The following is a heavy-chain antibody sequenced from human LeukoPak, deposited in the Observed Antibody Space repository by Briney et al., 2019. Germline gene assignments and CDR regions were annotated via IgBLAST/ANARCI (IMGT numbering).Heavy chain of an antibody. Sequence: GASVKVSCKASVYTFTSYDINWVRQATGQGLEWMGWMNPNSGNTGYAQKFQGRVTMTRNTSISTAYMELSSLRSEDTAVYYCARAHYDILTGYDDAFDIWGQGTMVTVSS. CDR2: MNPNSGNT. J-gene: IGHJ3*02. V-gene: IGHV1-8*01. D-gene: IGHD3-9*01. CDR3: ARAHYDILTGYDDAFDI. CDR1: VYTFTSYD.